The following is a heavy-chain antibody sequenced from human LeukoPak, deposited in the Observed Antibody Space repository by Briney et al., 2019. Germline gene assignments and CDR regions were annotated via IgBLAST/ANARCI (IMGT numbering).Heavy chain of an antibody. CDR3: ARGNGGVGDFDY. Sequence: GGSLRLSCAASGFAFSSHAMNWVRQAPGKGLDWVSSISSSSSYIYYADSVKGRFTISRDNAKNSLYLQMNSLRAEDTAVYYCARGNGGVGDFDYWGQGTLVTVSS. V-gene: IGHV3-21*01. CDR2: ISSSSSYI. CDR1: GFAFSSHA. D-gene: IGHD3-16*01. J-gene: IGHJ4*02.